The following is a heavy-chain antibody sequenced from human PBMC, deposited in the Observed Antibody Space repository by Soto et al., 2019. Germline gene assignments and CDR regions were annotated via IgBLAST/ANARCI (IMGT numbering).Heavy chain of an antibody. CDR1: GGSISSGGYY. CDR2: IYYSGST. Sequence: SETLSLTCTVSGGSISSGGYYWSWIRQHPGKGLEWIGYIYYSGSTYYNPSLKSRVTISVDTSKNQFSLKLSSVTAADTAVYYCARVGRKLSTGYFDDWGQGTLVTVSS. CDR3: ARVGRKLSTGYFDD. V-gene: IGHV4-31*03. D-gene: IGHD1-7*01. J-gene: IGHJ4*02.